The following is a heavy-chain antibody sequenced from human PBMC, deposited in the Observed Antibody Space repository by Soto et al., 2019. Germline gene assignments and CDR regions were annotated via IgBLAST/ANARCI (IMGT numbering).Heavy chain of an antibody. CDR1: GYTFTSYG. D-gene: IGHD6-13*01. CDR2: ISAYNGNT. CDR3: ARESSGSCHDY. Sequence: QVQLVQSGAEVKKPGASVKVSCKASGYTFTSYGISWVRQAPGQGLEWMGWISAYNGNTNHAQKLQGRVTMTTDTSTSTANMELRSMRSDDTAVYYCARESSGSCHDYWGQGTLVTVSS. J-gene: IGHJ4*02. V-gene: IGHV1-18*01.